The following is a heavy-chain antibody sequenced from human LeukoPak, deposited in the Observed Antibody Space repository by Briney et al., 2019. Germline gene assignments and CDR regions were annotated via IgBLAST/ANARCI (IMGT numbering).Heavy chain of an antibody. CDR3: ARELGIEGYWYFDL. D-gene: IGHD7-27*01. J-gene: IGHJ2*01. V-gene: IGHV3-13*05. Sequence: GGSLRLSCAASGFTVRSYDMHWVRQVAGKGLEWVSAISTASNPHYAASVQGRFTIFRANAENSLYLQTNSLSAEDTAVYYCARELGIEGYWYFDLWGRGTLVTVSS. CDR2: ISTASNP. CDR1: GFTVRSYD.